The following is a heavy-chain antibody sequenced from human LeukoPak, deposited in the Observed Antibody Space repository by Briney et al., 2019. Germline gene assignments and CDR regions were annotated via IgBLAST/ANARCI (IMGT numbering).Heavy chain of an antibody. CDR3: ARNRHYYFDY. Sequence: GGSLRLSCAASGFTFSTYSTSWVRQAPGKGLEWVSSITTSSSSIDYADSVKGRFTVSRDNAKNSVYLQMSSLRAEDTALYYCARNRHYYFDYWGQGTLVTVSS. CDR2: ITTSSSSI. J-gene: IGHJ4*02. V-gene: IGHV3-21*01. CDR1: GFTFSTYS.